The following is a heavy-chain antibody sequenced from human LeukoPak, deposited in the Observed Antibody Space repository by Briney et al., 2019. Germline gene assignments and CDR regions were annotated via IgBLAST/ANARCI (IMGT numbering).Heavy chain of an antibody. J-gene: IGHJ5*02. CDR1: GYSISSGYY. V-gene: IGHV4-38-2*02. CDR2: IYHSGST. CDR3: ARDRRGFDP. Sequence: SETLSLTCTVSGYSISSGYYWGWIRQPPGKGLEWIGSIYHSGSTYYNPSLKSRVTISVDTSKNQFSLKLSSVTAADTAVYYCARDRRGFDPWGQGTLVTVSS.